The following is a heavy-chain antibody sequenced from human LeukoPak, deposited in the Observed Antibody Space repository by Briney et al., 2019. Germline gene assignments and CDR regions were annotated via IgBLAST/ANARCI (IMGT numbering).Heavy chain of an antibody. J-gene: IGHJ4*02. Sequence: ASVKVSCKGSGYTFTGYYMHWVRQAPGQGLEWMGWINPNSGGTNYAQKFQGRVTMTRDTSISTAYMELSRLRSDDTAVYYCARRRVVGATYYFDYWGQGTLVTVSS. V-gene: IGHV1-2*02. CDR2: INPNSGGT. CDR1: GYTFTGYY. CDR3: ARRRVVGATYYFDY. D-gene: IGHD1-26*01.